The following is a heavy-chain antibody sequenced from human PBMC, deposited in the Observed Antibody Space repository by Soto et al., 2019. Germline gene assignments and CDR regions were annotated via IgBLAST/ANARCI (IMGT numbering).Heavy chain of an antibody. CDR2: INHNGST. Sequence: QVQLQQWGAGLLKPSETLSLTCAVYGGSFSGYYWSWIRQPPGKGLEWIGEINHNGSTNYNPSLKSRVTISVDTSKNQFSLKLSSVTAADTAVYYCARAYVATFDYWGQGTLVTVSS. CDR3: ARAYVATFDY. V-gene: IGHV4-34*01. J-gene: IGHJ4*02. D-gene: IGHD3-16*01. CDR1: GGSFSGYY.